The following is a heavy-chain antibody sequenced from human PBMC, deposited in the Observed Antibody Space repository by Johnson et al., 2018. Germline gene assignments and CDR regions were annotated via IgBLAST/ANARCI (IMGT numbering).Heavy chain of an antibody. Sequence: VQLVESGGGLVQPGGSLRLSCAASEFTFSTYWMNWIRQAPGKGLEWVANINQGGGDKYYADSVRGRFTISRDNAKNSLYLQIHSLIAEDTALYYCARGVDLSIDIWGQGTMVTVSS. J-gene: IGHJ3*02. CDR1: EFTFSTYW. CDR2: INQGGGDK. V-gene: IGHV3-7*01. CDR3: ARGVDLSIDI.